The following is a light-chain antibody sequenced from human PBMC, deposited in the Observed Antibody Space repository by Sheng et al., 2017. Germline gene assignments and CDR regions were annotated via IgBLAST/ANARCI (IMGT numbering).Light chain of an antibody. CDR1: QAITTY. CDR3: QQYHTFPPT. CDR2: GAS. V-gene: IGKV1D-8*02. Sequence: AIWMTQSPSLLSASAGDTVTITCQMSQAITTYLAWYQQKPGRAPKLLIYGASSLQSGVPSRFSGSGSGDRFSPLTISDIQSEDFATYYCQQYHTFPPTFAQGTKLEI. J-gene: IGKJ2*01.